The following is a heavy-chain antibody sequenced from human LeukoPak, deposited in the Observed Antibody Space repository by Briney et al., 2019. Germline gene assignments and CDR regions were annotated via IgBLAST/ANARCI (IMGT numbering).Heavy chain of an antibody. CDR1: GFTFSNYA. CDR2: ISASGLST. V-gene: IGHV3-23*01. CDR3: AKETSITGAGDF. J-gene: IGHJ4*02. Sequence: GGSLTLSCVASGFTFSNYAMSWVRQAPGKGLEYVSPISASGLSTYYTDSVRGRFTNSRDNSKNTLYLQMHSLRAEDTAVYYCAKETSITGAGDFWGQGALVTVSS. D-gene: IGHD1-20*01.